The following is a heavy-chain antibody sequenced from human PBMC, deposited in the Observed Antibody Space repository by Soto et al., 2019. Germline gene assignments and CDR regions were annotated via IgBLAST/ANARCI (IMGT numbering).Heavy chain of an antibody. Sequence: EGSLRLSCAASGFTFSSHGMHWVRQGPGKGLEWVAVISYDGSAKYYADSVKGRFTISRDNSKNTLYLQMNSLRAEDTAVYYCAKDFCSSTSCPFDPWGQGTLVTVSS. CDR3: AKDFCSSTSCPFDP. D-gene: IGHD2-2*01. V-gene: IGHV3-30*18. J-gene: IGHJ5*02. CDR1: GFTFSSHG. CDR2: ISYDGSAK.